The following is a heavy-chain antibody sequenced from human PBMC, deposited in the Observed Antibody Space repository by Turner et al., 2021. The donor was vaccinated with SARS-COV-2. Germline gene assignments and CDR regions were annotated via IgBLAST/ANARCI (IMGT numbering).Heavy chain of an antibody. Sequence: QLQLQESGPGLVKPSETLSLTCTVTGGSISSSSYYWGWIRKSPGKGLEWIGNIYYSGRSYYSPSLESRVTISVDTSKNQFSLRLSSVTAADTAVYYCASAFFYDSSGYYDYFDHWGQGTLVTVSS. CDR2: IYYSGRS. D-gene: IGHD3-22*01. V-gene: IGHV4-39*01. J-gene: IGHJ4*02. CDR3: ASAFFYDSSGYYDYFDH. CDR1: GGSISSSSYY.